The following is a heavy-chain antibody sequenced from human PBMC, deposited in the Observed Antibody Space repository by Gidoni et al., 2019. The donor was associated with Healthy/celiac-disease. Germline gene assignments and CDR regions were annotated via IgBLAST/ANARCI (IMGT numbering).Heavy chain of an antibody. D-gene: IGHD1-26*01. Sequence: EVQLVESGGGLVKPGGSLRLPCASSGFTFSNAWKSWVRQAPGKGLEWVGRIKSKTEGGTTDYAAPVKGRFTISRDDSKNTLYLQMNSLKTEDTAVYYCTTDSGSYHVDYWGQGTLVTVSS. V-gene: IGHV3-15*01. CDR1: GFTFSNAW. CDR2: IKSKTEGGTT. CDR3: TTDSGSYHVDY. J-gene: IGHJ4*02.